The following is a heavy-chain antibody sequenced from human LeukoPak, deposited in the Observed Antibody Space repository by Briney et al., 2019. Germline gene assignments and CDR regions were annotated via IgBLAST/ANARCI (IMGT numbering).Heavy chain of an antibody. CDR2: ISGYGGST. CDR1: GFTFSSYA. V-gene: IGHV3-23*01. Sequence: GGSLRLSCAASGFTFSSYALSWVRQAPGKGLEWVSTISGYGGSTYFADSVKGRLTISRDNSKNTLYLQMNSLRAEDTAVYYCAKDRDPAYYYDSSGYYWGQGTLVTVSS. J-gene: IGHJ4*02. CDR3: AKDRDPAYYYDSSGYY. D-gene: IGHD3-22*01.